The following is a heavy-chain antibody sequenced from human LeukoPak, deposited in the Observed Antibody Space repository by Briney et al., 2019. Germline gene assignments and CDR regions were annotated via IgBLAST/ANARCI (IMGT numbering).Heavy chain of an antibody. Sequence: GGSLRLSCAASGFTFSNYWMSWVCQAPGKGLEWVANIKQDGSEKYYVDSVKGRFTISRDNAKNSLYLQMNSLRAEDTAVYYCARDASNWGYDYWGQGTLVTVSS. CDR3: ARDASNWGYDY. CDR2: IKQDGSEK. CDR1: GFTFSNYW. D-gene: IGHD7-27*01. J-gene: IGHJ4*02. V-gene: IGHV3-7*01.